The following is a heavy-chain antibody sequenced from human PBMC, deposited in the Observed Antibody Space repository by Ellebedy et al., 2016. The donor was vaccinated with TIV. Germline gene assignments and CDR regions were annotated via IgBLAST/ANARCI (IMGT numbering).Heavy chain of an antibody. V-gene: IGHV3-11*04. CDR2: ISSSGYTK. Sequence: GESLKISXTHSGFSLTNKYMSWIRQAPGKGLEWVAYISSSGYTKYYTDSVKGRFTISRDNAKNSLLLQMNSLRAEGTAVYFCARGSNGAFDIWGQGTLVTVSS. CDR1: GFSLTNKY. CDR3: ARGSNGAFDI. J-gene: IGHJ3*02. D-gene: IGHD1-26*01.